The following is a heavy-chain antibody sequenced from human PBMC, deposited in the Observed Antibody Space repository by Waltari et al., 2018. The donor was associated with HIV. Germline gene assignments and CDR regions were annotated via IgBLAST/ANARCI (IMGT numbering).Heavy chain of an antibody. J-gene: IGHJ3*02. V-gene: IGHV1-69*13. D-gene: IGHD5-12*01. CDR3: AEHRDGYNPGFSFDAFDI. Sequence: QVQLVQSGAEVKKPGSSVKVSCKASGGTFSSYAISWVRRAPGQGLGWMGGIIPIFGTTNYAQKFPGRVTITADESTGTAYMELRSLRSEDTAVYYCAEHRDGYNPGFSFDAFDIWGQGTMVTVSS. CDR1: GGTFSSYA. CDR2: IIPIFGTT.